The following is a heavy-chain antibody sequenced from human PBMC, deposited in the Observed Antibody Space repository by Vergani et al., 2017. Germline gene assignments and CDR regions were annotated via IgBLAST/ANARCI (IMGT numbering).Heavy chain of an antibody. J-gene: IGHJ2*01. CDR1: GFTVSSNY. D-gene: IGHD4-11*01. CDR3: AREGVMTTVTSSYWYFDL. CDR2: IYSGGST. Sequence: VQLVQSGGGLVQPGGSLRLSCAASGFTVSSNYMSWVRQAPGKGLEWVSVIYSGGSTYYADSVKGRFTISRDNSKNTLYLQMISLRAEDTAVYYCAREGVMTTVTSSYWYFDLWGRGTLVTVSS. V-gene: IGHV3-66*02.